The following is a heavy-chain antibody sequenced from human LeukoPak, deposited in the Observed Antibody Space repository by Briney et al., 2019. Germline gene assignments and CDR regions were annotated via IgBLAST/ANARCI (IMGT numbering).Heavy chain of an antibody. J-gene: IGHJ4*02. CDR2: INQDGSEK. V-gene: IGHV3-7*03. D-gene: IGHD5-18*01. Sequence: GGSLRLSCAASGFTFSSYWMSWVRQAPGKGLEWVANINQDGSEKYYVDSVKGRFTISRDNAKNSLYLQMNTLRAEDTAVYYCARMWIQLWPQDNWGQGTLVTVSS. CDR3: ARMWIQLWPQDN. CDR1: GFTFSSYW.